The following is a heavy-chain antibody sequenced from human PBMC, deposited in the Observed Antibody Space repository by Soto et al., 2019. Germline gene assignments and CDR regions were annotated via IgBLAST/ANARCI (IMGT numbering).Heavy chain of an antibody. CDR3: AGGVGSSPPRY. V-gene: IGHV4-59*01. Sequence: PSETLSLTCTISGGSISVYYWSWIRQSPGQGLEWIGYIYDSGSPYYNPSLKTRVTISADTSKNQISLKLTSATAADTAVYFCAGGVGSSPPRYWGRGTLVTVSS. CDR2: IYDSGSP. CDR1: GGSISVYY. D-gene: IGHD3-9*01. J-gene: IGHJ4*02.